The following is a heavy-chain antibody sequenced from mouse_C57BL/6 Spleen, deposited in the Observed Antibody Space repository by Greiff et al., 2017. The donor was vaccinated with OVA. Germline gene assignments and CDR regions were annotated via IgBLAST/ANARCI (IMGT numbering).Heavy chain of an antibody. CDR1: GYSFTGYY. Sequence: EVQLQQSGPELVKPGASVKISCKASGYSFTGYYMNWVKQSPEKSLEWIGEINPSTGGTTYNQKFKAKATLTVDKSSSTAYMQLKSLTSEDSAVYYCARGEDYGSSYVPFAYWGQGTLVTVSA. CDR3: ARGEDYGSSYVPFAY. D-gene: IGHD1-1*01. CDR2: INPSTGGT. V-gene: IGHV1-42*01. J-gene: IGHJ3*01.